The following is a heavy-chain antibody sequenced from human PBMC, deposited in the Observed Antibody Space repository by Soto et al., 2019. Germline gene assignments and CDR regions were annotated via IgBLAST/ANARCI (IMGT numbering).Heavy chain of an antibody. J-gene: IGHJ5*02. CDR3: ARLYSGYEFPSRGPSYNWFDP. D-gene: IGHD5-12*01. Sequence: SETLSLTYTVSGGSISSSSYYWGWIRQPPGKGLEWIGSIYYSGSTYYNPSLKSRVTISVDTSKNQFSLKLSSVTAADTAVYYCARLYSGYEFPSRGPSYNWFDPWGQGTLVTVSS. CDR2: IYYSGST. V-gene: IGHV4-39*01. CDR1: GGSISSSSYY.